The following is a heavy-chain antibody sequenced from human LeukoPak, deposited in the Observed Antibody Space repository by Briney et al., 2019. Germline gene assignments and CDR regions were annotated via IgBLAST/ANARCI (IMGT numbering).Heavy chain of an antibody. J-gene: IGHJ5*02. V-gene: IGHV3-66*01. CDR2: IYSGGST. CDR3: AKSKAELDFDWFDP. CDR1: GFTVRSNY. D-gene: IGHD6-6*01. Sequence: GGSLRLSCAASGFTVRSNYMSWVRQAPGKGLEWVSVIYSGGSTYYADSVKGRFTISRDNSKNTLYLQMNSLRAEDTAVYYCAKSKAELDFDWFDPWGQGTLVTVSS.